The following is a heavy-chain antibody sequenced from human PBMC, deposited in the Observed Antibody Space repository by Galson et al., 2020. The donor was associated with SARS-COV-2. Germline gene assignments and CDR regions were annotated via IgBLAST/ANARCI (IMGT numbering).Heavy chain of an antibody. J-gene: IGHJ4*02. D-gene: IGHD3-22*01. Sequence: GGSLRLSCTASGFTFGDYAMSWFRQAPGKGLEWVGFIRSKAYGGTTEYAASVKRRFTISRDDSKSIAYLQMNSLKTEDTAVYYCTSQIPPRYDSSGYYTGYYFDYWGQGTLVTVSS. V-gene: IGHV3-49*03. CDR1: GFTFGDYA. CDR2: IRSKAYGGTT. CDR3: TSQIPPRYDSSGYYTGYYFDY.